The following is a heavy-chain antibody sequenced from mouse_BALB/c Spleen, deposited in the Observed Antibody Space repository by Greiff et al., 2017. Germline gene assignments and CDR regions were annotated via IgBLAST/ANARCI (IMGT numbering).Heavy chain of an antibody. V-gene: IGHV1-20*02. CDR1: GYSFTGYF. CDR2: INPYNGDT. D-gene: IGHD2-4*01. CDR3: ASVDYDRTYAMDY. Sequence: VQLQQSGPELVKPGASVKISCKASGYSFTGYFMNWVMQSHGKSLEWIGRINPYNGDTFYNQKFKGKATLTVDKSSSTAHMELRSLASEDSAVYYCASVDYDRTYAMDYWGQGTSVTVSS. J-gene: IGHJ4*01.